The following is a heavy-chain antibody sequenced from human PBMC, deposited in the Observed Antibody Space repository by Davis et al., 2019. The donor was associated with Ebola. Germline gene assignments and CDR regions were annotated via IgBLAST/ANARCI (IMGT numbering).Heavy chain of an antibody. V-gene: IGHV3-11*05. J-gene: IGHJ6*02. CDR2: INGRSTYI. Sequence: GESLKISCAAPGFSLNDDYMTWIRQAPGKGLEWVSYINGRSTYIKYAQSVRGRFTVSRDNANKSLFLQMNSLRAEDTATYFCARVADMFEYYYTSVDVWGQGTTVTVSS. D-gene: IGHD3-10*02. CDR3: ARVADMFEYYYTSVDV. CDR1: GFSLNDDY.